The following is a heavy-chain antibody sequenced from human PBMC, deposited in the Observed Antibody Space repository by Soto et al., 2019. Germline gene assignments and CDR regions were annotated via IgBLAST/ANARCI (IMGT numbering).Heavy chain of an antibody. CDR1: GYTFTSYA. V-gene: IGHV1-3*01. J-gene: IGHJ6*02. D-gene: IGHD1-26*01. CDR3: ALHAGVGAYYYYYGMDV. Sequence: GASVKVSCKASGYTFTSYAMHWVRQAPGQRLEWMGWINAGNGNTKYSQKFQGRVTITRDTSASTAYMELSSLRSEDTAVYYCALHAGVGAYYYYYGMDVWGQGTTVTVSS. CDR2: INAGNGNT.